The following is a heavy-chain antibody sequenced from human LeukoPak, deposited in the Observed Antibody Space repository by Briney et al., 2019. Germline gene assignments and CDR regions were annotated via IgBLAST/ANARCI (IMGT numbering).Heavy chain of an antibody. CDR1: GFTFSSYE. CDR3: ARESNGDYVGYAFDI. J-gene: IGHJ3*02. D-gene: IGHD4-17*01. V-gene: IGHV3-48*03. Sequence: PGGSLRLSCAASGFTFSSYEMNWVRQAPGKGLEWVSYISSSGSTIHYIDSVKGRFTISRDNAKNSLYLQMNSLRAEDTAVYYCARESNGDYVGYAFDIWGQGTMVTVSS. CDR2: ISSSGSTI.